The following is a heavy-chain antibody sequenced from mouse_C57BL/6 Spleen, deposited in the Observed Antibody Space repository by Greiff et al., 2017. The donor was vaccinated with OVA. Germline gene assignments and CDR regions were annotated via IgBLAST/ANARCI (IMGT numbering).Heavy chain of an antibody. J-gene: IGHJ4*01. V-gene: IGHV1-64*01. CDR1: GYTFTSYW. CDR2: IHPNSGST. Sequence: VQLQQPGAELVKPGASVKLSCKASGYTFTSYWMHWVKQRPGQGLEWIGMIHPNSGSTNYNEKFKSKATLTVDKSSSTAYMQLSSLTSEDSAVYYCARKSTDHYYAMDYWGQGTSVTVSS. D-gene: IGHD1-1*01. CDR3: ARKSTDHYYAMDY.